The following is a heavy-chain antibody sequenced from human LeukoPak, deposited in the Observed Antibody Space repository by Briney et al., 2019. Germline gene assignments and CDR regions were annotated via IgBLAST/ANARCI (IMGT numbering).Heavy chain of an antibody. CDR1: GFTFSSYS. V-gene: IGHV3-21*01. D-gene: IGHD6-19*01. CDR3: ARDYSSGWYYFDY. Sequence: RPGGSLRLSCAASGFTFSSYSMNWVRQAPGKGLEWVSSISSSSSYIYYADSVKGPFTISRDNAKNSLYLQMNSLRAEDTAAYYCARDYSSGWYYFDYWGQGTLVTVSS. CDR2: ISSSSSYI. J-gene: IGHJ4*02.